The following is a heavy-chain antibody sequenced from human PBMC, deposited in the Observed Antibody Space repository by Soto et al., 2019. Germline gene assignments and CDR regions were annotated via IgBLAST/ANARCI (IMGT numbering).Heavy chain of an antibody. CDR2: ILPLRDIV. D-gene: IGHD3-9*01. V-gene: IGHV1-69*02. J-gene: IGHJ5*02. Sequence: QVQLVQSGAEVKKPGSSVKVSCKTSGGTFRNYVISWVRQAPGQGLEWMGRILPLRDIVNYAQRFQGRVTITADKSTSTAYMELSRLRSEDTAVYYCASRKDVLTGYYGPWGQGTLVTVS. CDR3: ASRKDVLTGYYGP. CDR1: GGTFRNYV.